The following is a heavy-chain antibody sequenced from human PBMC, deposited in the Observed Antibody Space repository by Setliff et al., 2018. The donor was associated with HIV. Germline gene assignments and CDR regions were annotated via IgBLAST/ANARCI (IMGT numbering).Heavy chain of an antibody. CDR2: MNPNSGVS. D-gene: IGHD3-10*01. V-gene: IGHV1-8*01. J-gene: IGHJ6*02. Sequence: ASVKVSCKPSGHTFTNYDINWMRRATGQGLEWMGWMNPNSGVSGYALKFHDRVTMTRDTSITTAYKELSSLTSEDTAVYYCARGKGVGGVIITGGLDVWGQGTTVTVSS. CDR3: ARGKGVGGVIITGGLDV. CDR1: GHTFTNYD.